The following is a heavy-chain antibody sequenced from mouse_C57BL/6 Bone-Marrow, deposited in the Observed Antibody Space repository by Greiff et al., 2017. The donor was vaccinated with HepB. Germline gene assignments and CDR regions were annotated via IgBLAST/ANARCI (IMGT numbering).Heavy chain of an antibody. D-gene: IGHD3-2*02. CDR1: GYSITSDY. CDR2: ISYSGST. CDR3: ARSHSSGNFDY. V-gene: IGHV3-8*01. Sequence: EVMLVESGPGLAKPSQTLSFTCSASGYSITSDYLNWIRKFPGNKLEYIGYISYSGSTYYNPSLKGRTSITRDTTKNHYYLQLNSVTPEDTATYYCARSHSSGNFDYWGQGTTLTVSS. J-gene: IGHJ2*01.